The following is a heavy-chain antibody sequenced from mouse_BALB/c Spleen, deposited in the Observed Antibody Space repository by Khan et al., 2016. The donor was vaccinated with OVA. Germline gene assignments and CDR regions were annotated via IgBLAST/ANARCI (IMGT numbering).Heavy chain of an antibody. Sequence: QVRLQQSGAELARPGASVKMSCKASGYTFTNYTIHWIKKRPGQGLEWIGYINPSNGYTNYNQKFKEKATLTTDKSSTTAYLQLSSLTSDDSAVYNCVRDGADHRNDGWFAYWGQGTLVTVSA. V-gene: IGHV1-4*01. CDR3: VRDGADHRNDGWFAY. CDR2: INPSNGYT. D-gene: IGHD2-14*01. CDR1: GYTFTNYT. J-gene: IGHJ3*01.